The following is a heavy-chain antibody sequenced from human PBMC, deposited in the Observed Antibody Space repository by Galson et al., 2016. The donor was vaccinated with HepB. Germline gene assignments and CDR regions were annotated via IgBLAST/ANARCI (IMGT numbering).Heavy chain of an antibody. V-gene: IGHV3-30-3*01. Sequence: SLRLSCAASGFTLSNYALSWVRQAPGKGLEWVAVISYDGSNKDYADSVKGRFTISRDNSKNTLYLQMTSLRAEDTAVYYCARDLWPQQLWYSSGRSYFQHWGQGTLVTVSS. CDR1: GFTLSNYA. CDR3: ARDLWPQQLWYSSGRSYFQH. D-gene: IGHD6-19*01. CDR2: ISYDGSNK. J-gene: IGHJ1*01.